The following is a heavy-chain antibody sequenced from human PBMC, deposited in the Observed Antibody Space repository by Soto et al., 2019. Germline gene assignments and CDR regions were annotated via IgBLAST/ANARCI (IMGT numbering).Heavy chain of an antibody. CDR3: ARLDEYSSPSSHYGMDV. Sequence: GESLKVSFEVAGYRFTGYWSCCVLQMPGKGLECMWIIYPGDSDTRYSPSFQGQVTISADKSISTAYLQWSSLKASDTAMYYCARLDEYSSPSSHYGMDVWGQATTVTV. CDR1: GYRFTGYW. CDR2: IYPGDSDT. D-gene: IGHD6-6*01. V-gene: IGHV5-51*01. J-gene: IGHJ6*01.